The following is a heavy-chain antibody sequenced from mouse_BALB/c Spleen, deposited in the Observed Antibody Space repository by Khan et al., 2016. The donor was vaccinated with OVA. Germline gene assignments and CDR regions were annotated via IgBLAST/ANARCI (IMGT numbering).Heavy chain of an antibody. J-gene: IGHJ3*01. CDR1: GYSITSEYT. Sequence: VQLKQSGPGLVKPSQSLSLTCTVTGYSITSEYTWNWIRQFPGNKLEWMGFISYSGNTRYNPSLKSRISITRDTPKNQFFLQLNSVTSEDTATYYCARKDYYDYDPFPYWGQGTLVTVSA. CDR2: ISYSGNT. V-gene: IGHV3-2*02. D-gene: IGHD2-4*01. CDR3: ARKDYYDYDPFPY.